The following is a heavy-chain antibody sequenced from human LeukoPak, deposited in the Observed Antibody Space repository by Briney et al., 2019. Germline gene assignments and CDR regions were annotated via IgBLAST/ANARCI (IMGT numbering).Heavy chain of an antibody. Sequence: SSETLSLTCAVYGGSFSGYYWSWIRQPPGKGLEWIGEINHSGSTKYNPSLKGRVTISVDTSKNQFSLKLSSVTAADTAVYYCARGRRVRAYFDYWGQGTLVTVSS. D-gene: IGHD4-17*01. J-gene: IGHJ4*02. V-gene: IGHV4-34*01. CDR2: INHSGST. CDR3: ARGRRVRAYFDY. CDR1: GGSFSGYY.